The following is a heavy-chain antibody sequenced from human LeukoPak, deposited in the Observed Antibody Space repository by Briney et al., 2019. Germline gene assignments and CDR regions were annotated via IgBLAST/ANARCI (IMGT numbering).Heavy chain of an antibody. CDR3: ARDRVTMVRGVIITLDYYYGMDV. J-gene: IGHJ6*02. CDR1: GYTFTGYY. V-gene: IGHV1-2*02. Sequence: GASVKVSCKASGYTFTGYYMHWVRQAPGQGLEWMGWINPNSGGTNYAQKFQGRVTMTRDTSISTAYIELSRLRSDDTAVYYCARDRVTMVRGVIITLDYYYGMDVWGQGTTVTVSS. D-gene: IGHD3-10*01. CDR2: INPNSGGT.